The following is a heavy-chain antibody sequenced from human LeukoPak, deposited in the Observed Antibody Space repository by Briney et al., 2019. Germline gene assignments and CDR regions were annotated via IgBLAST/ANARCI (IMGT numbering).Heavy chain of an antibody. CDR2: ISYDGNNK. CDR1: GFTFALYA. D-gene: IGHD6-13*01. J-gene: IGHJ4*02. CDR3: ARDLEAANTYYFDY. V-gene: IGHV3-30-3*01. Sequence: GGSLRLACAASGFTFALYAMHWVRQAPGKGLEWVAVISYDGNNKYYADSVKGRFTLSRDNSKNTLYLQMNSLRAEDTAVYYCARDLEAANTYYFDYWGQGTMVTVSS.